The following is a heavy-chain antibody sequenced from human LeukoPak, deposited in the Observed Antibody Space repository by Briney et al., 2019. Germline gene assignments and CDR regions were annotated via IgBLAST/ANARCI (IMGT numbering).Heavy chain of an antibody. CDR2: IHYTGST. J-gene: IGHJ5*02. CDR1: GGSISSSNW. Sequence: PSETLSLTCAVSGGSISSSNWWSWVRQSPGKGLECIGYIHYTGSTNYNPSLKSRVTISVETSKNQFSLKLKSVTAADTAVYYCARGGYYGSGNDFRFDPWGQGTLVTVSS. D-gene: IGHD3-10*01. V-gene: IGHV4-4*02. CDR3: ARGGYYGSGNDFRFDP.